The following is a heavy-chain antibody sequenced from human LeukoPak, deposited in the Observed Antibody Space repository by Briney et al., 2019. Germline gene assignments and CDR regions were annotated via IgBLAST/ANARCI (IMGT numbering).Heavy chain of an antibody. J-gene: IGHJ3*02. CDR2: IYHSGST. V-gene: IGHV4-38-2*01. CDR1: GYSISSGYY. CDR3: ARPNGDYDDAFDI. Sequence: SETLSLTCAVSGYSISSGYYWGWIRQPPGKGLEWIGSIYHSGSTYYTPSLKSRVTISVDTSKNQFSLKLSSVTAADTAVYYCARPNGDYDDAFDIWGQGTMVTVSS. D-gene: IGHD4-17*01.